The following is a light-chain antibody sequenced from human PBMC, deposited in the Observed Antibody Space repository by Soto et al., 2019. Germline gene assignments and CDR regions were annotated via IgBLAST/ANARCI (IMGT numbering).Light chain of an antibody. CDR1: STNIGAGYD. V-gene: IGLV1-40*01. J-gene: IGLJ3*02. CDR3: QSYDNILSGPL. CDR2: KNN. Sequence: QSVLTQPPSVSGAPGQRVTLSCTGSSTNIGAGYDVYWYQQLPGKAPKVLIYKNNNRPSGVPDRFSGSKSGTSASLAITGLRAEDEADYYCQSYDNILSGPLFGGGTKLTVL.